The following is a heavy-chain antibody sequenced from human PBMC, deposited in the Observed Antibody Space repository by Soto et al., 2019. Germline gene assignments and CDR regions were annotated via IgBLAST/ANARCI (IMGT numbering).Heavy chain of an antibody. CDR2: IYYSGST. J-gene: IGHJ2*01. CDR1: GGSISSGGYY. CDR3: ARTVYDSSGYYHNWYFDL. D-gene: IGHD3-22*01. V-gene: IGHV4-31*03. Sequence: QVQLQESGPGLVEPSQTLSLTCTVSGGSISSGGYYWSWVGQHPGKALEWFGYIYYSGSTYYNPSLKSRITISVDTSKNQFSLKLSSVTAADTAVYYCARTVYDSSGYYHNWYFDLWGRGTLVTVSS.